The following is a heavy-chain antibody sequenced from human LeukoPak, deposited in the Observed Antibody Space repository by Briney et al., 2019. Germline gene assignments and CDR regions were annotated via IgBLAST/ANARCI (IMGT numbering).Heavy chain of an antibody. CDR2: LYISGST. CDR3: ARVNYGYYYGMDV. J-gene: IGHJ6*02. Sequence: SETLSLTCTVSGASISSYYYNWIRQTAGRGLEWIGRLYISGSTDYNPSLKSRVTISVDTSNNQFSLNLNSVTAADTAVYFCARVNYGYYYGMDVWGQGTTVTVSS. V-gene: IGHV4-4*07. CDR1: GASISSYY. D-gene: IGHD4-17*01.